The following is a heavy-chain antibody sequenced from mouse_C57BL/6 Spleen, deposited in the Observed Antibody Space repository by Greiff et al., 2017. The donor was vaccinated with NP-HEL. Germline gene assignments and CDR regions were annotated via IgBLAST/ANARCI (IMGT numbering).Heavy chain of an antibody. CDR2: IYPGSGST. Sequence: VQLQQPGAELVKPGASVKMSCKASGYTFTSYWITWVKQRPGQGLEWIGDIYPGSGSTNYNEKFKSKATLTVDTSSSTAYMQLSSLTSEDSAVYYCARKGDGYPYYFDYWGQGTTLTVSS. V-gene: IGHV1-55*01. D-gene: IGHD2-3*01. CDR3: ARKGDGYPYYFDY. CDR1: GYTFTSYW. J-gene: IGHJ2*01.